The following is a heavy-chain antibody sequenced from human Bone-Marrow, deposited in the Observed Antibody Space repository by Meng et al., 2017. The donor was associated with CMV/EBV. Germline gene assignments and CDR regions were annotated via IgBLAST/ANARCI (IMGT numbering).Heavy chain of an antibody. CDR3: AKDGQRGYYMDV. V-gene: IGHV3-30*04. Sequence: GESLKISCAASGFTFSSYAMHWVRQAPGKGLEWVAVISDDGSNKFYADSVKGRFTISRDNSKNTLYLQMNSLRAEDTAVYYCAKDGQRGYYMDVWGQGTTVTVSS. CDR1: GFTFSSYA. CDR2: ISDDGSNK. J-gene: IGHJ6*02. D-gene: IGHD5-18*01.